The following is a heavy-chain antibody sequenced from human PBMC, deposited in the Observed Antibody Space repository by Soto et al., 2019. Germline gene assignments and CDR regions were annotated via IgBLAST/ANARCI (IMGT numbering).Heavy chain of an antibody. D-gene: IGHD3-16*01. CDR3: ARDCWGMRIGARRNWFGP. CDR2: ISAYSGNT. Sequence: APVKVSCKASGYTFTSYGISWVRQAPGQGREWMGWISAYSGNTNHTQKLQGRVTMTTDTSTSTAYMELRSPRSDDTAVYYCARDCWGMRIGARRNWFGPWGQGTLVTIAS. CDR1: GYTFTSYG. J-gene: IGHJ5*02. V-gene: IGHV1-18*01.